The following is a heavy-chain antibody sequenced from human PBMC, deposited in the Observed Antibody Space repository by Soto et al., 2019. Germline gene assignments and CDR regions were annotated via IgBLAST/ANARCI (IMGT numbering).Heavy chain of an antibody. Sequence: QVQLQQWGAGLLKPSETLSLTCAVYGGSFSGYYWSWIRQPPGKGLEWIGEINHSGRTNYNHPLKRRVNISVDTPKKQFSLKLSSVTAADTDVYYCARGRYLDYYYYMDVWGKGTTVTVSS. CDR1: GGSFSGYY. J-gene: IGHJ6*03. V-gene: IGHV4-34*01. CDR3: ARGRYLDYYYYMDV. D-gene: IGHD1-1*01. CDR2: INHSGRT.